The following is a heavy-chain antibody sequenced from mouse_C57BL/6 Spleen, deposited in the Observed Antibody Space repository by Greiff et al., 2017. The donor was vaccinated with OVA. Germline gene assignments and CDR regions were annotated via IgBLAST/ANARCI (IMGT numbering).Heavy chain of an antibody. CDR1: GFTFSDYG. CDR3: ARWLDYYAMDY. D-gene: IGHD2-2*01. Sequence: EVKLVESGGGLVKPGGSLKLSCAASGFTFSDYGMHWVRQAPEKGLEWVAYISSGSSTIYYADTVKGRFTISRDNAKNTRFLQMTSLRSEDTAMYYCARWLDYYAMDYWGKGTSVTVSS. V-gene: IGHV5-17*01. J-gene: IGHJ4*01. CDR2: ISSGSSTI.